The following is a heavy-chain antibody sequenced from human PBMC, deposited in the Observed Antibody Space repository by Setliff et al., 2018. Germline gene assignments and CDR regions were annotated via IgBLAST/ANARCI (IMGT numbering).Heavy chain of an antibody. V-gene: IGHV4-31*03. D-gene: IGHD3-3*01. CDR3: ARRETYYNFWSGYYAY. J-gene: IGHJ4*02. CDR2: IYYSGST. CDR1: GGSISSGGYY. Sequence: SETLSLTCTVSGGSISSGGYYWSWIRQHPGKGLEWIGYIYYSGSTYYNPSLKSRVTISVDTSKNQFSLRLSSVTAADTAVYYCARRETYYNFWSGYYAYWGQGTLVTVSS.